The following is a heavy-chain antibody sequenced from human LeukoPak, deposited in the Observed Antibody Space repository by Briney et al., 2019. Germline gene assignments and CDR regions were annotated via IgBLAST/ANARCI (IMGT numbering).Heavy chain of an antibody. CDR3: ARGRTYYYGSGPSGKDGMDV. CDR2: IYYSGST. CDR1: GGSISSGGYY. J-gene: IGHJ6*02. Sequence: PSQTLSLTCTVSGGSISSGGYYWSWIRQHPGKGLEWIGYIYYSGSTYYNPSLKSRVTISVDTSKNQFSLKLSSVTAADTAVYYCARGRTYYYGSGPSGKDGMDVWGQGTTVTVSS. D-gene: IGHD3-10*01. V-gene: IGHV4-31*03.